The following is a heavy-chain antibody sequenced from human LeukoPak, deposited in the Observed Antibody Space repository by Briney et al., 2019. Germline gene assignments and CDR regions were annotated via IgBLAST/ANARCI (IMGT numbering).Heavy chain of an antibody. Sequence: PGGSLRLSCAASGFTFSSYGMHWVRQAPGKGLEWVAFIRYDGSNKYYADSVKGRFTISRDNSKNTLYLQMNSLRAEDTAVYYCAKDPIKVVPAAIPVPEVLSGFPDYWGQGTLVTVSS. J-gene: IGHJ4*02. CDR1: GFTFSSYG. CDR3: AKDPIKVVPAAIPVPEVLSGFPDY. V-gene: IGHV3-30*02. D-gene: IGHD2-2*02. CDR2: IRYDGSNK.